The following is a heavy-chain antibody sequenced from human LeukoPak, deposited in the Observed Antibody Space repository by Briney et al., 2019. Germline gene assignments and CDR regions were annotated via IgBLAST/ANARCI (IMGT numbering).Heavy chain of an antibody. J-gene: IGHJ6*03. V-gene: IGHV4-4*07. CDR3: ARVRFLEWLSQREYYYMDV. CDR2: IYTSGST. CDR1: GGSISSYY. Sequence: SETLSLTCTVSGGSISSYYWSWIRQPAGKGLEWIGRIYTSGSTNYNPSLKSRVTMSVDTSKNQFSLKLSSVTAADTAVYYCARVRFLEWLSQREYYYMDVWGKGTTVTVSS. D-gene: IGHD3-3*01.